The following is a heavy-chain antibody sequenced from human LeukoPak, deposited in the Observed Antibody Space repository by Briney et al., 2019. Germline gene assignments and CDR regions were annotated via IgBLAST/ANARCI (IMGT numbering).Heavy chain of an antibody. CDR1: GYTFTSYG. D-gene: IGHD2-21*01. V-gene: IGHV1-18*01. CDR3: ARAGYCGDAGCRGGSAFDV. CDR2: ISAYNGDT. J-gene: IGHJ3*01. Sequence: APVKVSCKASGYTFTSYGISWVRQAPGQGLECMGWISAYNGDTRYAQILQGRFTVTTDTSTSTAYTELRSLTYDDTAVYYCARAGYCGDAGCRGGSAFDVWGQGTMVTVSS.